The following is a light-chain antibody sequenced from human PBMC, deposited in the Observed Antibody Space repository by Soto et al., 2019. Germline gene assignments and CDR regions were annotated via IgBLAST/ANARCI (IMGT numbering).Light chain of an antibody. CDR3: TSWTTSTTMI. Sequence: QSALTQPASVSGSPGQSSTISCTGTSSDIGAYNFVSWYQQHPGKAPKLMLYDVNIRPSGVSNRFSGSKSGNTASLTISVLQAKDEADYYCTSWTTSTTMIFGGGTKLTVL. V-gene: IGLV2-14*03. CDR1: SSDIGAYNF. J-gene: IGLJ2*01. CDR2: DVN.